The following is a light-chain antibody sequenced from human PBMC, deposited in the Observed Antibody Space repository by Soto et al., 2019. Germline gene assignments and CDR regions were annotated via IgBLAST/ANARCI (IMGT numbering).Light chain of an antibody. CDR1: QSVSSSY. V-gene: IGKV3-20*01. J-gene: IGKJ3*01. CDR2: GAS. Sequence: EIVLTQSPGTLSFSPGERATLTCRASQSVSSSYLAWFQQKPGQAPRLLIYGASCRATGIPDRFSGSGSGTDFTLTISRLEPEDLAVYYCQQYGNAPFTFGPGTKVDIK. CDR3: QQYGNAPFT.